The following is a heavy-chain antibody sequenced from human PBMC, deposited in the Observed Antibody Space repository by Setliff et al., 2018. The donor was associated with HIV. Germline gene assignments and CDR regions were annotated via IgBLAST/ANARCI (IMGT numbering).Heavy chain of an antibody. J-gene: IGHJ3*02. CDR2: FHHSGSA. V-gene: IGHV4-38-2*01. Sequence: ASETLSLTCAVSGYSISTAYYWAWIRQSPGKGLEWIGGFHHSGSAHYNPSLKSRVTISGQTSKNQFSLTLTSVTAADTAIYYCARQGAGYYYDSSDYYTGNGFDMWGQGTMVTVSS. CDR1: GYSISTAYY. D-gene: IGHD3-22*01. CDR3: ARQGAGYYYDSSDYYTGNGFDM.